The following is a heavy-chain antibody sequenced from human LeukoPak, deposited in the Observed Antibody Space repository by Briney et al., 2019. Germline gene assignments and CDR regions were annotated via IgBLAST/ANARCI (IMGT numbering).Heavy chain of an antibody. CDR1: GDSVSTNSAA. J-gene: IGHJ4*02. CDR2: TYYRSNWYN. D-gene: IGHD2-2*01. V-gene: IGHV6-1*01. Sequence: SQTLSLTCAISGDSVSTNSAAWNWIRQSPSRGLEWLGRTYYRSNWYNDYAVSVRSRITINPDTSKNHFSLQLNSVTPEDTAVYYCARGGIGYCTSSSCYFDSRGQGTLVTVSS. CDR3: ARGGIGYCTSSSCYFDS.